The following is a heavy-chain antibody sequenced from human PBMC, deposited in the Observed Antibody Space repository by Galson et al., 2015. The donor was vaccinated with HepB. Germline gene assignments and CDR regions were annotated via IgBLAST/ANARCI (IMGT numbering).Heavy chain of an antibody. Sequence: SLRLSCAASGFSFSIYTMFWVRQAPGKGLEYVSSFSAGTATTISYADSVKGRFTISRDNTKNSLYLQMNSLRAEDTAVYYCASVRGHWGQGTLVTVSS. CDR1: GFSFSIYT. V-gene: IGHV3-48*04. J-gene: IGHJ4*02. CDR3: ASVRGH. CDR2: FSAGTATTI. D-gene: IGHD3-10*01.